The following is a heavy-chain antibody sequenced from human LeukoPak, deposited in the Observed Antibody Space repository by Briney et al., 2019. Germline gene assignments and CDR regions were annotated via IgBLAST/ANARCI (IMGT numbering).Heavy chain of an antibody. J-gene: IGHJ6*03. V-gene: IGHV3-30*04. Sequence: GGSLRLSCAASGFTFSSYAMHWVRQAPGKGLEWVAVISYDGSKKYYADSVKGRFTISRDNSKNTLYLQMNSLRVEDTAVYFCARDWYQLVLRYHYLMDVWGKGTTVTVSS. CDR2: ISYDGSKK. CDR3: ARDWYQLVLRYHYLMDV. D-gene: IGHD2-2*01. CDR1: GFTFSSYA.